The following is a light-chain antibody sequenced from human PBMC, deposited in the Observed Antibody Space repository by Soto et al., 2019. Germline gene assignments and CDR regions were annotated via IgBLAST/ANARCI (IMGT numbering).Light chain of an antibody. V-gene: IGLV2-14*03. J-gene: IGLJ2*01. CDR3: SSYTSSNTLDVL. Sequence: QSALTQPASVSGSAGQSITISCTGTTSDVGGYNYVSWYQQNPGEAPKLMIYEVSKRPSWVSDRFSGSKSGNTASLTISGLQAEDEADYYCSSYTSSNTLDVLSGGGTKLTVL. CDR1: TSDVGGYNY. CDR2: EVS.